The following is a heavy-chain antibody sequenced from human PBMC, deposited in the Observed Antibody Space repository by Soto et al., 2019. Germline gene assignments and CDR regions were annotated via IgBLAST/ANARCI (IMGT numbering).Heavy chain of an antibody. CDR3: ARGRGYGYGYRFDY. J-gene: IGHJ4*02. CDR2: INHSGST. CDR1: GGSFSGYY. V-gene: IGHV4-34*01. Sequence: PSQTLSLTCAVYGGSFSGYYWSWIRQPPGKGLEWIGEINHSGSTNYNPSLKSRVTISVDTSKNQFSLKLSSVTAADTAVYYCARGRGYGYGYRFDYWGQGTLVTVSS. D-gene: IGHD5-18*01.